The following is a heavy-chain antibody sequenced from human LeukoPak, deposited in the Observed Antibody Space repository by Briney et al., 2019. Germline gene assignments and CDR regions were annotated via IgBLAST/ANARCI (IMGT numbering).Heavy chain of an antibody. V-gene: IGHV3-74*01. CDR1: GFTFNIYW. J-gene: IGHJ4*02. CDR2: IGTDGSST. Sequence: GGSLRLSCAASGFTFNIYWMHWVRHAPGKGLVWVSRIGTDGSSTAYADSVKGRFTVSRDNAKNTLYLQLSSLRPEDTAVYYCGRDLNGDLDYWGQGTLVTVSS. CDR3: GRDLNGDLDY. D-gene: IGHD4-17*01.